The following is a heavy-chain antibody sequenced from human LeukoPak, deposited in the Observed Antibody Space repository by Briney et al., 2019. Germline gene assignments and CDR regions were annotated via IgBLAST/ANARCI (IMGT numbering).Heavy chain of an antibody. J-gene: IGHJ5*02. CDR3: ARGPHRRTYDRDNWFDP. CDR2: INPSGDNT. V-gene: IGHV1-46*01. D-gene: IGHD3-3*01. Sequence: ASVKVSCKASGYTFIDYYIHWVRQAPGQGLEWMGIINPSGDNTNYAQKFQGRVTMTRDMSTTTVYMELSSLRSEDTAVYYCARGPHRRTYDRDNWFDPWGQGTLVTVSS. CDR1: GYTFIDYY.